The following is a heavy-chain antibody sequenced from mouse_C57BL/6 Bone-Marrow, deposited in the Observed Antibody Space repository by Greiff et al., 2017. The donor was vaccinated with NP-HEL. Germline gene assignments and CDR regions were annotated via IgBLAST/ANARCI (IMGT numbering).Heavy chain of an antibody. CDR1: GYTFTDYY. V-gene: IGHV1-19*01. J-gene: IGHJ4*01. CDR2: INPYNGGT. Sequence: EVQVVESGPVLVKPGASVKMSCKASGYTFTDYYMNWVKQSHGKSLEWIGVINPYNGGTSYNQKFKGKATLTVDKSSSTAYMELNSLTSEDSAVYYCARFITTVVDAMDYWGQGTSVTVSS. CDR3: ARFITTVVDAMDY. D-gene: IGHD1-1*01.